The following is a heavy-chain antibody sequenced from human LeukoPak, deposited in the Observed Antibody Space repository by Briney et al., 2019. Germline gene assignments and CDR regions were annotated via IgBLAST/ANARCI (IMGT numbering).Heavy chain of an antibody. V-gene: IGHV4-61*02. J-gene: IGHJ5*02. CDR3: ARDGMAYYDSSGYFYENWFDP. D-gene: IGHD3-22*01. CDR2: IHTSGST. Sequence: SETLSLTCTVSGGSISSGGYYWSWIRQPAAKALEWIGRIHTSGSTKYNPSLKSRVAISVDTSKNQFSLKLSSVTAADTAVYYCARDGMAYYDSSGYFYENWFDPWGQGTLVTVSS. CDR1: GGSISSGGYY.